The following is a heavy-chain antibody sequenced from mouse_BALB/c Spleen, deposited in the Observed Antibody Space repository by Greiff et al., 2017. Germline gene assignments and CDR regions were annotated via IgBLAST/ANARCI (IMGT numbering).Heavy chain of an antibody. CDR2: INPSSGYT. Sequence: QVQLQQSAAELARPGASVKMSCKASGYTFTSYTMHWVKQRPGQGLEWIGYINPSSGYTEYNQKFKDKTTLTADKSSSTAYMQLSSLTSEDSAVYYCAIYYGYDGFAYWGQGTLVTVSA. CDR1: GYTFTSYT. J-gene: IGHJ3*01. D-gene: IGHD2-2*01. CDR3: AIYYGYDGFAY. V-gene: IGHV1-4*02.